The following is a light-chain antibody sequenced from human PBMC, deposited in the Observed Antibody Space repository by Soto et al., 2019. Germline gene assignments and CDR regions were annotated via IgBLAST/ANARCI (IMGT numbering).Light chain of an antibody. CDR2: GAS. Sequence: EIVLTQSPGTLSLSPGERATLSCRASQSVSGSYLAWYQQKTGQAPRLLIYGASTRATGIQDRFSGSGSGKDFTLTISKLEPEDFAMYYCQQYGTSPRTFGQGTKVEIK. J-gene: IGKJ1*01. CDR3: QQYGTSPRT. V-gene: IGKV3-20*01. CDR1: QSVSGSY.